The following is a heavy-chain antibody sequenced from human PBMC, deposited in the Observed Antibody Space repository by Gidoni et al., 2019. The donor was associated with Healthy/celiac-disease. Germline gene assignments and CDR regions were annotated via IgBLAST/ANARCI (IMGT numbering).Heavy chain of an antibody. D-gene: IGHD2-2*01. V-gene: IGHV4-31*01. J-gene: IGHJ5*02. CDR3: ARVGVPAANNWFDP. Sequence: RTGGYYWSWIRQHPGKGLEWIGYIYYSGSTYYNPSLKSLVTISVDTSKNQFSLKLSSVTAADTAVYYGARVGVPAANNWFDPWGQGTLVTVSS. CDR2: IYYSGST. CDR1: RTGGYY.